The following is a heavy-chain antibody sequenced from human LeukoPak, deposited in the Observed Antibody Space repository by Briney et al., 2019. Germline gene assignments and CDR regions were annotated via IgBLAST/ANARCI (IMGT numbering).Heavy chain of an antibody. Sequence: PGGSLRLSCAASGFTFSSYDMHWVRQATGKGLEWVSAIGTAGDTYYPGSVKGRFTISRDNSKNTLYLQMNSLRAEDTAVYYCARDLERYCGGDCSLAYWGQGTLVTVSS. CDR2: IGTAGDT. CDR1: GFTFSSYD. CDR3: ARDLERYCGGDCSLAY. D-gene: IGHD2-21*02. J-gene: IGHJ4*02. V-gene: IGHV3-13*01.